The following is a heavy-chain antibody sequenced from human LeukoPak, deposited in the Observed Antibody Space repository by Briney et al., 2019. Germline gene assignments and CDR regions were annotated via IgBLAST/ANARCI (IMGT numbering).Heavy chain of an antibody. Sequence: GGSLRLSCAASGFTFSSYSMDWVRQAPGKGLEWVSSISSSSSYIYYADSVKGRFTISRDNAKNSLYLQMNSLRAEDTAVYYCARSRAYSSSYCSDYWGQGTLVTVSS. J-gene: IGHJ4*02. CDR3: ARSRAYSSSYCSDY. CDR2: ISSSSSYI. CDR1: GFTFSSYS. D-gene: IGHD6-6*01. V-gene: IGHV3-21*01.